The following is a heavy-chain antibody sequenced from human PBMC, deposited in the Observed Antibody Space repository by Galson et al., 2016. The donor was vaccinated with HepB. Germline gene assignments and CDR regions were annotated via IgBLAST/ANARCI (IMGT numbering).Heavy chain of an antibody. CDR1: GYTLTELP. CDR3: ASQVLFGPYNDFTFGGAKRPFHP. Sequence: SVKVSCKVSGYTLTELPINWVRQAPGKGLEWMGRFDLEDAETIYAQKFQGRVTMTEDTSTDTAYMELSSLRSEDTAVYYCASQVLFGPYNDFTFGGAKRPFHPWGQGALVTVSS. CDR2: FDLEDAET. J-gene: IGHJ5*02. D-gene: IGHD3-16*01. V-gene: IGHV1-24*01.